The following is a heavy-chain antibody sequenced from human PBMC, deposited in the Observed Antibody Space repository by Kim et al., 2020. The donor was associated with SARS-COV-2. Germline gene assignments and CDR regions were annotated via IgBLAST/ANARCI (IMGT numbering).Heavy chain of an antibody. CDR2: IYPGDSDT. J-gene: IGHJ4*02. Sequence: GESLKISCKGSGYSFTNYWIGWVRQMPGKGLEWMGIIYPGDSDTRYSPSFQGQVTISADKSISTAYLQWSSLKASDTAMYYCARGLGYCSGGSCLSVDYWGQGTLVTVSS. CDR3: ARGLGYCSGGSCLSVDY. V-gene: IGHV5-51*01. CDR1: GYSFTNYW. D-gene: IGHD2-15*01.